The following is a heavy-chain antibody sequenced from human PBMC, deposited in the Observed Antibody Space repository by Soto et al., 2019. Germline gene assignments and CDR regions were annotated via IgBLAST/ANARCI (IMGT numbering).Heavy chain of an antibody. V-gene: IGHV3-66*01. CDR3: ARDRSVPYAFDI. CDR1: GLTVSSNY. CDR2: IYSGGST. Sequence: PGGSLRLSCAASGLTVSSNYMSWVRQAPGKGLEWVSVIYSGGSTYYADSVKGRFTISRDNSKNTLYLQMNSLRAEDTAVYYCARDRSVPYAFDIWGQGTMVTVSS. D-gene: IGHD3-10*01. J-gene: IGHJ3*02.